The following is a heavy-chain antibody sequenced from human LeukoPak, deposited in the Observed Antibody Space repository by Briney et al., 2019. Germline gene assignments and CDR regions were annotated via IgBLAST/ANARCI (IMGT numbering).Heavy chain of an antibody. Sequence: AGGSLRLSCAASGFSFSYYAMSWLRQAPGKGLEWVSGMSGSGATAYYADSVKGRFTISRDNSDNTVYLQMNSLSAEDTAVYYCAKDNAQWQRVFDYWGQGTLVTVSS. D-gene: IGHD6-19*01. V-gene: IGHV3-23*01. CDR2: MSGSGATA. J-gene: IGHJ4*02. CDR3: AKDNAQWQRVFDY. CDR1: GFSFSYYA.